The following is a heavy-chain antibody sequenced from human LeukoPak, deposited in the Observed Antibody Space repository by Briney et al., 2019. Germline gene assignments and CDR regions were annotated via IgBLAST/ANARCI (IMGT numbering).Heavy chain of an antibody. CDR2: IYYSGIT. J-gene: IGHJ3*02. Sequence: PSETLPLTCTVSGGSISSYYWNWIRQPPGKGLDWIGYIYYSGITNYNPSLKSRVTISVDTSKSQFSLKLSSVTAADTAVYFCARAGRWEGRPHAFDIWGQGTMVTVSS. D-gene: IGHD1-26*01. V-gene: IGHV4-59*01. CDR3: ARAGRWEGRPHAFDI. CDR1: GGSISSYY.